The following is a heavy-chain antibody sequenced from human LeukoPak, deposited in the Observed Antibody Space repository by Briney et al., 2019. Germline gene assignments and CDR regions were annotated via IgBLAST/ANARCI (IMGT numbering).Heavy chain of an antibody. CDR1: GYTFTSYG. Sequence: ASVKVSCKASGYTFTSYGISWVRQAPGQGLEWMGWISAYNGNTNYAQKLQGRVTMTTDTSTSTAYMELRSLRSDDTAVYYCAGGRPYSSSSPWFDPWGQGTLVTVSS. D-gene: IGHD6-6*01. J-gene: IGHJ5*02. CDR2: ISAYNGNT. V-gene: IGHV1-18*01. CDR3: AGGRPYSSSSPWFDP.